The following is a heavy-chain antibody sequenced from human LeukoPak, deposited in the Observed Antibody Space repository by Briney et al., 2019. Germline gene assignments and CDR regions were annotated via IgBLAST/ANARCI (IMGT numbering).Heavy chain of an antibody. CDR3: ARDGYCSSTSCYRFYYYGMDV. CDR1: GYTFTSYG. D-gene: IGHD2-2*02. J-gene: IGHJ6*02. V-gene: IGHV1-18*01. Sequence: ASVKVSCKASGYTFTSYGISWVRQAPGQGLEWMGWISAYNGNTNYAQKLRGRVTMTTDTSTSTAYMELRSLRSDDTAVYYCARDGYCSSTSCYRFYYYGMDVWGQGTTVTVSS. CDR2: ISAYNGNT.